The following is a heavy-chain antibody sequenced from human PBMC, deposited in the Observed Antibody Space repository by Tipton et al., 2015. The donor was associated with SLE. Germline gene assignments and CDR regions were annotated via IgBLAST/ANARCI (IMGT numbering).Heavy chain of an antibody. V-gene: IGHV4-34*08. Sequence: LRLSCTGYGFTFGDYAMSWIRQPPGKGLEWIGEISHSGSTNYNPSLESRVTISVDTSKKQFSLELNSVTAADTAVYYCAGHVNYYGPRIGDWGQGTLVTVSS. CDR2: ISHSGST. CDR1: GFTFGDYA. D-gene: IGHD3-10*01. J-gene: IGHJ4*02. CDR3: AGHVNYYGPRIGD.